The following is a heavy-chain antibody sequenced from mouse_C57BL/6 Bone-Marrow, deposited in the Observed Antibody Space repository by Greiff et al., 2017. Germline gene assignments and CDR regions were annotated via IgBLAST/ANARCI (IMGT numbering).Heavy chain of an antibody. V-gene: IGHV1-75*01. CDR2: IFPGSGST. J-gene: IGHJ2*01. Sequence: QVQLKQSGPELVKPGASVKISCKASGYTFTDYYINWVKQRPGQGLEWIGWIFPGSGSTYYNEKFKGKATLTVDKSSSTAYMLLSSLTSEDSAVYFCAREGWLRRRPLFDYWGQGTTLTVSS. CDR3: AREGWLRRRPLFDY. CDR1: GYTFTDYY. D-gene: IGHD2-2*01.